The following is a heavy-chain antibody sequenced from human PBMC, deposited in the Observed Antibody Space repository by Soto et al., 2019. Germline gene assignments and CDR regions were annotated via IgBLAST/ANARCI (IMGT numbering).Heavy chain of an antibody. CDR3: ASTYSSGWMELDY. Sequence: SETLSLTCTVSGGSILNHYCSWFRQPPGKGLEWIGYISHSGSTSYNPSLMSRVTMSVDTSKNQFSLKLSSVTAADTAVYYCASTYSSGWMELDYWGQGTLVTVS. V-gene: IGHV4-59*11. J-gene: IGHJ4*02. CDR2: ISHSGST. D-gene: IGHD6-19*01. CDR1: GGSILNHY.